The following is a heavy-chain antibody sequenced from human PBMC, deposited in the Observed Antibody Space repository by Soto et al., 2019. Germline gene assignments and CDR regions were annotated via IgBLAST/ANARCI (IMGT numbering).Heavy chain of an antibody. D-gene: IGHD3-3*01. V-gene: IGHV6-1*01. CDR2: TFYRSEWYN. CDR3: ARDIDFGY. J-gene: IGHJ4*02. CDR1: GDSVSSNSAG. Sequence: SQTLSLTCAISGDSVSSNSAGWNWISQSPSRGLELLGRTFYRSEWYNEYAVSVKSRITVNPDTSRNQISLQLHSVTPEDTAVYYCARDIDFGYWGRGTQVTVSS.